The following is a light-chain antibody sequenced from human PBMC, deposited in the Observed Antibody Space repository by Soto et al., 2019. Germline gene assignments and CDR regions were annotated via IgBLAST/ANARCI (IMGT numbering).Light chain of an antibody. CDR2: DAP. J-gene: IGKJ1*01. V-gene: IGKV1-5*01. CDR3: QQYYSYST. CDR1: QDISGW. Sequence: DIQMTQSPSTLSASVGDRVTISCRASQDISGWLARYQQKPGKAPKLLILDAPSFESGVPSRFSGSGSGTEFTLTISRLQPDDFANYYCQQYYSYSTFGQGPKVEIK.